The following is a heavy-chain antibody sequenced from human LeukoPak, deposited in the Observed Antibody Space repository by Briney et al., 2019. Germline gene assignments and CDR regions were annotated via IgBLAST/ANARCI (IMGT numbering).Heavy chain of an antibody. CDR3: ARAQYYYDSSGQGGSFDY. D-gene: IGHD3-22*01. CDR1: GGSISGHY. CDR2: INHSGST. J-gene: IGHJ4*02. Sequence: SETLSLTCTVSGGSISGHYWSWIRQPPGKGLEWIGEINHSGSTNYNPSLKSRVTISVDTSKNQFSLKLSSVTAADTSVYSCARAQYYYDSSGQGGSFDYWGQGTLVTVSS. V-gene: IGHV4-34*01.